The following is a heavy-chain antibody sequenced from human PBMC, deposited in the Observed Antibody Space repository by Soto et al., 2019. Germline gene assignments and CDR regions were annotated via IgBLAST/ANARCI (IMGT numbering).Heavy chain of an antibody. Sequence: VASVKVSCKASGFTFTTYAIHWLRQAPGQRPEWMGWINAGNGNTKYLDRFQGRVTITRDTSANIAYMELSSLRSEDTAVYYCARGNVVVVPPTVGAFGLDYWGQGTLVTVSP. CDR3: ARGNVVVVPPTVGAFGLDY. J-gene: IGHJ4*02. D-gene: IGHD2-2*01. V-gene: IGHV1-3*01. CDR2: INAGNGNT. CDR1: GFTFTTYA.